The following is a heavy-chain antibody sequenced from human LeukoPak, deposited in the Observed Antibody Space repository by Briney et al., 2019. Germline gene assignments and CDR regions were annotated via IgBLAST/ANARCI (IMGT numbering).Heavy chain of an antibody. CDR2: INPNSGGT. Sequence: ASVKVSCKASGHTXTGYYMHWVRQAPGQGLELMGWINPNSGGTNHAQKFQGRVSMTRDTSISTAYMELSRLRSDDTAVYYCAQSSGWDSLKYWGQGTLVTVSS. D-gene: IGHD6-19*01. J-gene: IGHJ4*02. CDR1: GHTXTGYY. CDR3: AQSSGWDSLKY. V-gene: IGHV1-2*02.